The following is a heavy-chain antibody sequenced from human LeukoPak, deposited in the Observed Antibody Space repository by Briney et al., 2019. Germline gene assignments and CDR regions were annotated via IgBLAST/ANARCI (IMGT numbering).Heavy chain of an antibody. CDR3: ASWMGSGAFDI. Sequence: ASVKVSCKASGGTFSSYAISWVRQAPGQGLEWMGGIIPIFGTANYAQKFQGRVTITADESTSTAYMELSSLRSEDTAVYYCASWMGSGAFDIWGQGTMVTVSS. CDR2: IIPIFGTA. J-gene: IGHJ3*02. V-gene: IGHV1-69*13. D-gene: IGHD1-26*01. CDR1: GGTFSSYA.